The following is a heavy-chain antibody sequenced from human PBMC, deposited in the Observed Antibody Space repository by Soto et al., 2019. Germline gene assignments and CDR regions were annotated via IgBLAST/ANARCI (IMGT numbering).Heavy chain of an antibody. CDR3: GRQSKDIVLVPAPDY. J-gene: IGHJ4*02. CDR2: IYYSGST. CDR1: GGSISSGDYY. D-gene: IGHD2-2*01. V-gene: IGHV4-31*03. Sequence: QVQLQESGPGLVKPSQTLSLTCTVSGGSISSGDYYWSWVRQHPGKGLEWIGYIYYSGSTYYNPSLKSRVSIAVDTSKNQFYLKLRSVTAADTAVYYCGRQSKDIVLVPAPDYWGQGTLVTVSS.